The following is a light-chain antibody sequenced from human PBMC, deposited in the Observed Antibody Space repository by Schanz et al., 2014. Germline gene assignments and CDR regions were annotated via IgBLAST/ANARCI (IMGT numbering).Light chain of an antibody. CDR1: SNDVGRYDY. CDR2: EVT. Sequence: QSALTQPASVSGSPGQSITISCTGTSNDVGRYDYVSWYQQHPGKAPKLILFEVTKRPSGVPDRFSGSKSGDTASLTVSGLQAEDEADYYCAAWDDSLNGWVFGGGTKLTVL. J-gene: IGLJ3*02. CDR3: AAWDDSLNGWV. V-gene: IGLV2-8*01.